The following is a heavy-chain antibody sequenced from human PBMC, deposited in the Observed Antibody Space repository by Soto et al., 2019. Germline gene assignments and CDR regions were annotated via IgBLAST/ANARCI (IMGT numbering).Heavy chain of an antibody. J-gene: IGHJ5*02. CDR1: GGSISSGGYS. CDR2: IYHSGST. V-gene: IGHV4-30-2*05. Sequence: SETLSLTCAVSGGSISSGGYSWSWIRQPPGKGLEWIGYIYHSGSTYYNPSLKSRVTISVDTSKNQFSLKLSSVTAADTAVYYCARVVGGYSGYVDWFDPWGQGTLVTVSS. CDR3: ARVVGGYSGYVDWFDP. D-gene: IGHD5-12*01.